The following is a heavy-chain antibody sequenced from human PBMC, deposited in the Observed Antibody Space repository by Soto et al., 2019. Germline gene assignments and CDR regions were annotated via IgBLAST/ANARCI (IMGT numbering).Heavy chain of an antibody. D-gene: IGHD5-12*01. J-gene: IGHJ6*03. V-gene: IGHV1-18*01. CDR2: ISAYNGNT. CDR1: GYTFTSYG. Sequence: QVQLVQSGAEVKKPGASVKVSCKASGYTFTSYGITWVRQAPGQGLEWMGWISAYNGNTNYAQKLKGRVTMTTDTSTSTAYMELRSLRSDDTAVYYCARDQFSDGYDRTQNMDVWGKGTTVTVSS. CDR3: ARDQFSDGYDRTQNMDV.